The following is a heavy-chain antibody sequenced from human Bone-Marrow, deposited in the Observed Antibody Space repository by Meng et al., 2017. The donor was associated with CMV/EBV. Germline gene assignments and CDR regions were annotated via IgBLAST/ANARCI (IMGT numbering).Heavy chain of an antibody. Sequence: GSLRLSCTVSGGSISSSNYYWGWIRQPPGKGLEWIGSIYYSGSTYYNPSLKSRVTISVVTSKNQFSLNLRSVNAADAAGYYWANLGQGHYDYCSGYYHDAFDIWGQGTMVTVSS. D-gene: IGHD3-3*01. J-gene: IGHJ3*02. V-gene: IGHV4-39*07. CDR3: ANLGQGHYDYCSGYYHDAFDI. CDR1: GGSISSSNYY. CDR2: IYYSGST.